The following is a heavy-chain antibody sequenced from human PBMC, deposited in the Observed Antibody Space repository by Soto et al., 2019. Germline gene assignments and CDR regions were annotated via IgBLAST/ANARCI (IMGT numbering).Heavy chain of an antibody. J-gene: IGHJ3*02. Sequence: QPGGSLRLSCAASGFTFSSYAMHWVRQAPGKGLEWVAVISYDGSNKYYADSVKGRFTISRDNSKNTLYLQMNSLRAEDTAVYYCARPLRGYSYGYNAFDIWGQGTMVTVSS. D-gene: IGHD5-18*01. CDR2: ISYDGSNK. CDR1: GFTFSSYA. V-gene: IGHV3-30-3*01. CDR3: ARPLRGYSYGYNAFDI.